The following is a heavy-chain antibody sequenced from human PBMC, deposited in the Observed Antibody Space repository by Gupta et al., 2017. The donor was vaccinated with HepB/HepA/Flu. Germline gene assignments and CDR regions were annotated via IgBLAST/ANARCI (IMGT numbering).Heavy chain of an antibody. D-gene: IGHD4-11*01. Sequence: GSTYYNPSLKSRVTISVDTSKNQFSLKLSSVTAADTAVYYCARQQYSNSRWRFDPWGQGTLVTVSS. J-gene: IGHJ5*02. CDR3: ARQQYSNSRWRFDP. CDR2: GST. V-gene: IGHV4-30-2*03.